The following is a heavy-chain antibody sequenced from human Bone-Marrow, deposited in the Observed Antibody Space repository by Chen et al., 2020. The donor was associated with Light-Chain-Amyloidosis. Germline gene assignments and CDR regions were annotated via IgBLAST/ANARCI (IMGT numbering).Heavy chain of an antibody. V-gene: IGHV3-23*04. CDR1: GFTFSSYA. CDR3: AGGVVSALVDN. Sequence: EVQLVESGGGLVQPGESLRLSCAASGFTFSSYALTWVRQAPEKGLEWVSSISGSGRTTYYADSVKGRFTISRDNSKNTVYLQMNSLRAEDTAVYFCAGGVVSALVDNWGQGILVIVST. D-gene: IGHD2-21*02. CDR2: ISGSGRTT. J-gene: IGHJ4*02.